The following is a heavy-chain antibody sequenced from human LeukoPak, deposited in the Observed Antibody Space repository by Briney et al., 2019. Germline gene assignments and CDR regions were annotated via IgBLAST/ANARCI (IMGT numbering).Heavy chain of an antibody. Sequence: GGSLRLSCAASGFTFSSYATSWVRQAPGKGLEWVSAISGSGGSTYYADSVKGRFTISRDNSKNTLYLQMNSLRAEDTAVYYCANIIAAAGVDYWGQGTLVTVSS. CDR1: GFTFSSYA. D-gene: IGHD6-13*01. CDR3: ANIIAAAGVDY. J-gene: IGHJ4*02. V-gene: IGHV3-23*01. CDR2: ISGSGGST.